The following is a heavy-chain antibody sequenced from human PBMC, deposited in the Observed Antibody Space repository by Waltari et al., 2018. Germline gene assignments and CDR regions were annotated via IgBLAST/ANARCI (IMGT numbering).Heavy chain of an antibody. D-gene: IGHD3-16*02. CDR2: IIPILGIA. Sequence: QVQLVQSGAEVKKPGSSVKVSCKASGGTFSSYAISWVRQASGQGLEWMGVIIPILGIANYAQKFQGRVTITADKSTSTAYMELSSLRSEDTAVYYCARGGYDYIWGSYRYNFDYWGQGTLVTVSS. V-gene: IGHV1-69*10. CDR1: GGTFSSYA. J-gene: IGHJ4*02. CDR3: ARGGYDYIWGSYRYNFDY.